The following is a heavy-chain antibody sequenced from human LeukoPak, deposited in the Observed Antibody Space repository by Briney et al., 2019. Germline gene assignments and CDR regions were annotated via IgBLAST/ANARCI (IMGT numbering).Heavy chain of an antibody. Sequence: SETLSLTCAVYGGSFSGYYWSWIRHPPGMGLEWVGEINHSGSTIYNPSLESRVTLSLDTSKNQFSLKLSSVTAADPAVFYCARGRPSRFSDYDFSDSWGQGNLVTVSS. CDR2: INHSGST. CDR3: ARGRPSRFSDYDFSDS. D-gene: IGHD5-12*01. CDR1: GGSFSGYY. V-gene: IGHV4-34*01. J-gene: IGHJ5*01.